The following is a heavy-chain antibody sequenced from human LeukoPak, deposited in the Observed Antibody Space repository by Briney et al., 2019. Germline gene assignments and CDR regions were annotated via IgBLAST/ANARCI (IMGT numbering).Heavy chain of an antibody. CDR3: ARSLARDYGDYGAYY. D-gene: IGHD4-17*01. CDR2: ISSSSSYI. J-gene: IGHJ4*02. V-gene: IGHV3-21*01. Sequence: GGSLRLSCAASGFTFSSYSMNWVRQAPGKGLEWVSSISSSSSYIYYADSVKGRFTISRDNAKNSLYLQMNSLRAEDTAVYYCARSLARDYGDYGAYYWGQGTLVTVSS. CDR1: GFTFSSYS.